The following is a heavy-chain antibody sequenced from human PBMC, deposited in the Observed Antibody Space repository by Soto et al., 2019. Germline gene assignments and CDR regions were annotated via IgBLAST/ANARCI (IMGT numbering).Heavy chain of an antibody. CDR1: GGSISSYY. Sequence: SETLSLTCTVSGGSISSYYWSWIRQPPGKGLEWIGYIYYSGSTNYNPSLKSRVTISVDTSKSQFSLKLSSVTAADTAVYYCARDRAYYESSGLYFDYWGQGTLVTVSS. CDR2: IYYSGST. J-gene: IGHJ4*02. D-gene: IGHD3-22*01. V-gene: IGHV4-59*01. CDR3: ARDRAYYESSGLYFDY.